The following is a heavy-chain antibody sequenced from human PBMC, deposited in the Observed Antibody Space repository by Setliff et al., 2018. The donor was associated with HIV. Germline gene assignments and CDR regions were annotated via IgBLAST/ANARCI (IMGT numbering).Heavy chain of an antibody. Sequence: SLRLSCAASGFAFDNYWMDWVRQAPGKGLVWVSRITNDGTTTTYADSVKGRFTISRDNARTSLYLEMSSLRAEDTAVYYCVRDQVGPQWCYMDVWGKGTTVTVSS. D-gene: IGHD2-15*01. J-gene: IGHJ6*03. V-gene: IGHV3-74*01. CDR1: GFAFDNYW. CDR2: ITNDGTTT. CDR3: VRDQVGPQWCYMDV.